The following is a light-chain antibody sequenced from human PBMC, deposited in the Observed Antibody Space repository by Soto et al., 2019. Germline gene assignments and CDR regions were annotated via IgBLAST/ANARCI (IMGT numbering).Light chain of an antibody. Sequence: EIVMTQSPATLSVSPGATATLSCRASQSVGSAVAWYQHKPGQAPRLLIVAASIRATGVPGRFSGGGSGTEFTLPISSLQSEDFAVYYCQQYKNWPPLTFGGGTTVEIK. CDR2: AAS. V-gene: IGKV3-15*01. J-gene: IGKJ4*01. CDR1: QSVGSA. CDR3: QQYKNWPPLT.